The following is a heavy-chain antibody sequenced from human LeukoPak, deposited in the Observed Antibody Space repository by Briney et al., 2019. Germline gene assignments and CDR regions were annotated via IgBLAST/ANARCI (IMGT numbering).Heavy chain of an antibody. Sequence: GGSLRLSCAASEFTFSSYVMAWVRQAPGKGLEWVSTITPGGGTYYADSVKGRFTISRDNSKNTLYLQMNSLKTEDTAVYYCTVRGVNPNYYYYGMDVWGQGTTVTVSS. CDR2: ITPGGGT. V-gene: IGHV3-23*01. J-gene: IGHJ6*02. CDR3: TVRGVNPNYYYYGMDV. CDR1: EFTFSSYV. D-gene: IGHD3-10*01.